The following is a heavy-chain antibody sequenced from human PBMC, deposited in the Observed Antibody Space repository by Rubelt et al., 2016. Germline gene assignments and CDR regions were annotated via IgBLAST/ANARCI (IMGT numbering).Heavy chain of an antibody. V-gene: IGHV4-61*01. D-gene: IGHD2-15*01. J-gene: IGHJ5*02. CDR1: GGSVSSGSYY. CDR3: ASVVVVAATLGWFDP. Sequence: QVQLQESGPGLVKPSETLSLTCTVSGGSVSSGSYYWSWIRQPPGKGLEWIGYIHSSGRTYYNPSRNCGVTSSVETSKNQFSLKLSSVAAADTAVYYCASVVVVAATLGWFDPWGQGTLVTVS. CDR2: IHSSGRT.